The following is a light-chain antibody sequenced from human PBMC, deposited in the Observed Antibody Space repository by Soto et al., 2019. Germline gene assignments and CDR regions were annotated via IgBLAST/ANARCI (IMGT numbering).Light chain of an antibody. CDR1: QSVRRY. V-gene: IGKV3-11*01. CDR2: DAS. J-gene: IGKJ3*01. Sequence: EIVLTQSPATLSLSPGERATLSCRASQSVRRYLAWYQQKFDQAPSLLIHDASSRATGIPARFSGSGSGTDFTLTSSSLEPADFGLYCCQQRRRWPPKTVGPGNNVDIK. CDR3: QQRRRWPPKT.